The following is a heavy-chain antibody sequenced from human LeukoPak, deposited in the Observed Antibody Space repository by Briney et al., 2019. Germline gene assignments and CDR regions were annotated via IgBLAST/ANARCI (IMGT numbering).Heavy chain of an antibody. CDR3: ARSPIGDAFDI. CDR2: ISSSSIFI. D-gene: IGHD3-22*01. J-gene: IGHJ3*02. V-gene: IGHV3-21*01. Sequence: GGSLRLSCAASGFTFSNYAMHWVRQAPGKGLEWVSSISSSSIFIFYADSVKGRFSISRDNAKNSLYLQMNSLRAEDTAVYFCARSPIGDAFDIWGQGTMVTVSS. CDR1: GFTFSNYA.